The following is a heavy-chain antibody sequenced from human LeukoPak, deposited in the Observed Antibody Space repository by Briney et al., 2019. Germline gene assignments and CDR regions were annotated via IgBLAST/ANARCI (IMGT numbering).Heavy chain of an antibody. CDR3: AKDLDSSSSGVRFDY. D-gene: IGHD6-6*01. CDR2: RDSGDTT. V-gene: IGHV3-23*01. J-gene: IGHJ4*02. Sequence: RDSGDTTYYAASVKGRFTISRDNSKNTLYLQMNSLRAEDTAVYYCAKDLDSSSSGVRFDYWGQGTLVTVSS.